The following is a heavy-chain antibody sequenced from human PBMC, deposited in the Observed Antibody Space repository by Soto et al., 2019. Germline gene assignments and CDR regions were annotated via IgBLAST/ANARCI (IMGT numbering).Heavy chain of an antibody. V-gene: IGHV1-18*01. D-gene: IGHD6-13*01. Sequence: QVQLVQSGAEVKKPGASVKVSCKASGYTFTNYGISWVRQAPGQGLEWMGWINAYNGNTKSAQKLQGRVTLTTDTSPSTAYMELRSLRSDDTAVDYCARDAAAGLNDCWGQGTLGTVSS. CDR3: ARDAAAGLNDC. CDR2: INAYNGNT. CDR1: GYTFTNYG. J-gene: IGHJ4*02.